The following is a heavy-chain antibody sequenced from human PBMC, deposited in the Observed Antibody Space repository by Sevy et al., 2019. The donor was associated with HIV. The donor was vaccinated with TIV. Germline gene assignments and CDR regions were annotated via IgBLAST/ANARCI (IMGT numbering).Heavy chain of an antibody. Sequence: GSLRLSCAASGFTFNNYVMNWVRQAPGKGLGWVSVISHRGGTTYYADSVKGRFTISRDDSKDTVYLEMNSLRAEDTAVYYCARRYLPSAPPALDYWGQRTLVTVSS. V-gene: IGHV3-23*01. CDR1: GFTFNNYV. D-gene: IGHD2-2*01. J-gene: IGHJ4*02. CDR2: ISHRGGTT. CDR3: ARRYLPSAPPALDY.